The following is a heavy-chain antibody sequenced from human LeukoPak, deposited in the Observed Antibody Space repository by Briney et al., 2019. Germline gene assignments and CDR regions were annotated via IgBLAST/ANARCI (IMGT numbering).Heavy chain of an antibody. D-gene: IGHD6-25*01. CDR2: FDPEDGET. J-gene: IGHJ4*02. Sequence: ASVRVSCKVSGYTLTELSMHWVRQAPGKGLEWMGGFDPEDGETIYAQKFQGRVTMTEDTSTDTAYMELGSLRSEDTAVYYCTCIAADYWGQGTLVTVSS. CDR1: GYTLTELS. V-gene: IGHV1-24*01. CDR3: TCIAADY.